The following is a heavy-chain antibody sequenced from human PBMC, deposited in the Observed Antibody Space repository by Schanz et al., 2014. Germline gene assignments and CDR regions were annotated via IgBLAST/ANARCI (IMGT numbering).Heavy chain of an antibody. CDR3: ARGQDHAKTGDL. D-gene: IGHD2-2*01. J-gene: IGHJ5*02. CDR2: VHPSGTT. Sequence: QVHLQQWGAGLLQPSETLSLTCGVGGVSFSFYYWIWVRQPPGKGLEGIGEVHPSGTTNYNPSLSYRVTMPVDASKNQFPLKRTSVTAADTAVYYCARGQDHAKTGDLWGRGTLVTISS. CDR1: GVSFSFYY. V-gene: IGHV4-34*02.